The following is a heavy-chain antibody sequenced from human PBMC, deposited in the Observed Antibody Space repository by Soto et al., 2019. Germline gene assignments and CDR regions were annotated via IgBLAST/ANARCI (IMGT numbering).Heavy chain of an antibody. J-gene: IGHJ5*02. CDR1: GYSFTSYW. D-gene: IGHD6-6*01. CDR3: ARRSGRGLCSSSYWFDP. CDR2: IYPGDSDT. Sequence: GESLKISCKGSGYSFTSYWIGWVRQMPGKGLEWMGIIYPGDSDTRYSPSFQGQVTISADKSISTDYLQWSSLKASDTAMYYCARRSGRGLCSSSYWFDPWGQGTLVTVSS. V-gene: IGHV5-51*01.